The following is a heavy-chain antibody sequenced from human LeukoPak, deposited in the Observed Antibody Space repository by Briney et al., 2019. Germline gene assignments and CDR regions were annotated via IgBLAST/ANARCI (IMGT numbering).Heavy chain of an antibody. J-gene: IGHJ3*02. D-gene: IGHD2-2*01. CDR2: ISAYNGNT. CDR1: GYTFTSYG. CDR3: ASTDCSSTSCLGNAFDI. Sequence: ASVKVSCKASGYTFTSYGISWVRQAPGQGLEWMGWISAYNGNTNYAQKLQGRVTMTTDTSTSTAYMELRSLRSDGTAVYYCASTDCSSTSCLGNAFDIWGQGTMVTVSS. V-gene: IGHV1-18*01.